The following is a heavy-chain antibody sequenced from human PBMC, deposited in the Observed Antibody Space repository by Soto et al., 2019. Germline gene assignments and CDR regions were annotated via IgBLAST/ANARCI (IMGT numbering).Heavy chain of an antibody. CDR3: AREYTAWPLDYGLDV. V-gene: IGHV3-21*01. CDR2: ISSRSDI. CDR1: GFTFSTYS. D-gene: IGHD2-2*02. Sequence: GGSLRLSCVGSGFTFSTYSINWVRQAPGKGLEWVSSISSRSDIYYADSVKGRFTISRDNAKNSVSLQMNSLRAEDTAVYYCAREYTAWPLDYGLDVWGQGTPVTVSS. J-gene: IGHJ6*02.